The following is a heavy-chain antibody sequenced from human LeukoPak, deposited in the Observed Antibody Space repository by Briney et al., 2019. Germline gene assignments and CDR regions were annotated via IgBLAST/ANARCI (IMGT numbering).Heavy chain of an antibody. V-gene: IGHV6-1*01. CDR1: GGTVSSSGAA. CDR3: SRDQLGIAAAGYFDY. CDR2: TYYRSKWFT. D-gene: IGHD6-13*01. Sequence: SQTLSLTCAVSGGTVSSSGAAWNWRRQSQARGLEWLGRTYYRSKWFTDYAVSVISRITINPDTSKHQFSLRLNSEAPEDTAVSYCSRDQLGIAAAGYFDYWGQGTLVTVSS. J-gene: IGHJ4*02.